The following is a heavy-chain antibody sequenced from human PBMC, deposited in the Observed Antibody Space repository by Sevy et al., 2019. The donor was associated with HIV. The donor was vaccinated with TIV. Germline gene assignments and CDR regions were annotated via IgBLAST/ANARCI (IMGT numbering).Heavy chain of an antibody. V-gene: IGHV4-30-2*01. CDR3: ARGYSYYYYSMDV. Sequence: SETLSLTCAVSGGSISSGGYSWSWIRQPPGKGLEWIGYIYHSGSTYYNPSLKSRVTISVDRSKNQFSLKLSSVTAADTAVYYCARGYSYYYYSMDVWGQGTTATVSS. J-gene: IGHJ6*02. CDR1: GGSISSGGYS. CDR2: IYHSGST. D-gene: IGHD3-16*02.